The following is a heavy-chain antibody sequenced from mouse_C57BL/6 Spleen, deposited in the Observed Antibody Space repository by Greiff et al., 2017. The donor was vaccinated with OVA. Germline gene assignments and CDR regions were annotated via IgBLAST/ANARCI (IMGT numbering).Heavy chain of an antibody. CDR2: IDPSDSYT. J-gene: IGHJ1*03. CDR3: ARGGTQWYFDV. CDR1: GYTFTSYW. D-gene: IGHD3-3*01. V-gene: IGHV1-50*01. Sequence: QVQLQQPGAELVKPGASVKLSCKASGYTFTSYWMQWVKQRPGQGLEWIGEIDPSDSYTNYNQKFKGKAILTVDTSSSTAYMQLSSLTSEDSAVSYCARGGTQWYFDVWGTGTTVTVSS.